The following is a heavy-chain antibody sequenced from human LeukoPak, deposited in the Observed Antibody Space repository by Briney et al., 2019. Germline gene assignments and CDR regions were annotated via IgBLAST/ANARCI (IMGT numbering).Heavy chain of an antibody. CDR1: GYTLTGYY. J-gene: IGHJ4*02. V-gene: IGHV1-2*02. Sequence: ASVKVSCKASGYTLTGYYMHWVRQAPRQGLEWMGWINPNSGGTNYAQKFQGRVTMTRDTSISTAYMELSRLRSDDTAVYYCARVEDVDTDPGGWGQGTLVTVSS. CDR2: INPNSGGT. D-gene: IGHD5-18*01. CDR3: ARVEDVDTDPGG.